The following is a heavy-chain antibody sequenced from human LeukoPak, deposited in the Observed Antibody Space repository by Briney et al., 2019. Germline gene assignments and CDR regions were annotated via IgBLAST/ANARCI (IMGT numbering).Heavy chain of an antibody. CDR1: GYTFTSYG. V-gene: IGHV1-18*01. Sequence: ASVKVSCKASGYTFTSYGISWVRQAPGQGLEWMGWISAYNGNTNYAQKLQGRVTMTTDTSTSTAYMELRSLRSEDTAVYYCARGVYDYVWGGDSENLDYWGQGTLVTVSS. CDR3: ARGVYDYVWGGDSENLDY. J-gene: IGHJ4*02. CDR2: ISAYNGNT. D-gene: IGHD3-16*01.